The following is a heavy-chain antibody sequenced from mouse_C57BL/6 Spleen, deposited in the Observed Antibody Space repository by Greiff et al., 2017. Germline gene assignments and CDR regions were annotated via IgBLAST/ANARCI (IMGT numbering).Heavy chain of an antibody. CDR1: GYTFTNYY. CDR3: AIYYYGSTQGFAY. J-gene: IGHJ3*01. V-gene: IGHV1-18*01. CDR2: INPNNGGT. D-gene: IGHD1-1*01. Sequence: EVQLQQSGPELVKPGASVKIPCKASGYTFTNYYMDWVKQSHGKSLEWIGDINPNNGGTIYNQKFKGKATLTVDKSSSTAYMQLRSLTSEDTAVYYSAIYYYGSTQGFAYWGQGTLVTVSA.